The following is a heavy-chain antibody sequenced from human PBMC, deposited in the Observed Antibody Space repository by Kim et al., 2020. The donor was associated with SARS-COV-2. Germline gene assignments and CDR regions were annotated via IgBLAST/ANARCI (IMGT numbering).Heavy chain of an antibody. CDR2: ISYDGSNK. CDR1: GFTFSSYG. V-gene: IGHV3-30*18. CDR3: AKNGGSGWYSIDY. J-gene: IGHJ4*02. Sequence: GGSLRLSCAASGFTFSSYGMHWVRQAPGKGLEWVAVISYDGSNKYYADSVKGRFTISRDNSKNTLYLQMNSLRAEDTAVYCCAKNGGSGWYSIDYWGQGT. D-gene: IGHD6-19*01.